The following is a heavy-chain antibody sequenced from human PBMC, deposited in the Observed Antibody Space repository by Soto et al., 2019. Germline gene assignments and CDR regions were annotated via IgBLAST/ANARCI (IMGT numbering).Heavy chain of an antibody. V-gene: IGHV1-8*01. CDR2: MNLKSGYT. D-gene: IGHD6-25*01. CDR1: GYSFTGHD. Sequence: QVQLVQSGAEVRKPGASVRVSCKASGYSFTGHDVNWVRQASGQGLEWMGWMNLKSGYTGYAQNFPRRVIMPRDTSLNDAYMDLCARTSQDTAVYYCVIVAALKSGYYHDMVVRGHGTTVTVS. CDR3: VIVAALKSGYYHDMVV. J-gene: IGHJ6*02.